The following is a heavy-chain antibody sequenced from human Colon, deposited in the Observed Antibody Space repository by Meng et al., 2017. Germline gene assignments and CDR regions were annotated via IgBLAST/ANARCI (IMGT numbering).Heavy chain of an antibody. D-gene: IGHD3-9*01. J-gene: IGHJ4*02. CDR2: IHPSGST. CDR3: ARGVDWAKSGNF. Sequence: QVHIRQSGAGLFTPSETLSLTCAVYGGSFSDYYLTWIRQPPGKGLEWVGEIHPSGSTYYSPSLQSRVTITLDTSKNQFSLTLSSMTAADTAVYYCARGVDWAKSGNFWGQGTLVTVSS. V-gene: IGHV4-34*01. CDR1: GGSFSDYY.